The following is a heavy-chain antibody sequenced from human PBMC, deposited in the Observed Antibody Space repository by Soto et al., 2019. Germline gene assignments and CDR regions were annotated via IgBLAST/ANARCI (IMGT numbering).Heavy chain of an antibody. D-gene: IGHD3-22*01. CDR3: AREYYDSSGYYAFDI. CDR1: GFTFSSYG. J-gene: IGHJ3*02. Sequence: GGSLRLSCAASGFTFSSYGMHWVRQALGKGLEWVAVIWYDGSNKYYADSVKGRFTISRDNSKNTLYLQMNSLRAEDTAVYYCAREYYDSSGYYAFDIWGQGTMVTVSS. CDR2: IWYDGSNK. V-gene: IGHV3-33*01.